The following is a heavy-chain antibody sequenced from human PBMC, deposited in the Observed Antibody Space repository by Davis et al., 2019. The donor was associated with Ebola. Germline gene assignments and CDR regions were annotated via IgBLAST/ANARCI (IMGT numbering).Heavy chain of an antibody. CDR1: GGSFSGYY. V-gene: IGHV4-34*01. CDR3: ARDLRVGYYGMDV. D-gene: IGHD1-26*01. CDR2: INHSGST. J-gene: IGHJ6*02. Sequence: MPSETLSLTCAVYGGSFSGYYWSWIRQPPGKGLEWIGEINHSGSTNYNPSLKSRVTISVDTSKSQFSLKLSSVTAADTAVYYCARDLRVGYYGMDVWGQGTTVTVSS.